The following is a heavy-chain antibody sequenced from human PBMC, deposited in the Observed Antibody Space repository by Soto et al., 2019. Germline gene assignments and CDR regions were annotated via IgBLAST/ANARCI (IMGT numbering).Heavy chain of an antibody. CDR3: ARDDRYSSSWYHYFDS. Sequence: GGSLRLSCAASGFTFSDYNMNWVRQAPGKGLEWISYISSGSYTIHYADSVKGRFTISRDNAKNSLYLQMNSLRDEDTAVYFCARDDRYSSSWYHYFDSWGQGS. CDR1: GFTFSDYN. J-gene: IGHJ4*02. D-gene: IGHD6-13*01. CDR2: ISSGSYTI. V-gene: IGHV3-48*02.